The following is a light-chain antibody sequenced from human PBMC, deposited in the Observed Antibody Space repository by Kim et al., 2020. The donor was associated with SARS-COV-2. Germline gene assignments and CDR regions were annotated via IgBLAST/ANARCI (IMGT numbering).Light chain of an antibody. CDR2: YDS. J-gene: IGLJ3*02. V-gene: IGLV3-21*04. CDR1: DIGSKS. CDR3: QVWDSRSDHWV. Sequence: APGGTATITCGGSDIGSKSVPWYQQKPGQAPMLVIFYDSDRPSGIPDRFSGSNSGNPATLTISRVEAGDEADYFCQVWDSRSDHWVFGGGTQLTVL.